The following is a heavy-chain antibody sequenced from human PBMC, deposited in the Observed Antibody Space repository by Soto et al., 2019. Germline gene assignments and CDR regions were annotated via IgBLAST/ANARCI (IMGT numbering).Heavy chain of an antibody. D-gene: IGHD4-4*01. CDR2: LYDVDGT. CDR1: GLTVSGKKY. J-gene: IGHJ3*01. Sequence: DVQLVESGGGLIQPGGSLRLSCAAFGLTVSGKKYMAWVRQAPGKGLEWVSGLYDVDGTYYADSVKGRFATSGDSSKTIVYLQMDSLRPDDTAVYYCASWHLQEHAYDVWGQGTTVTVSS. V-gene: IGHV3-53*01. CDR3: ASWHLQEHAYDV.